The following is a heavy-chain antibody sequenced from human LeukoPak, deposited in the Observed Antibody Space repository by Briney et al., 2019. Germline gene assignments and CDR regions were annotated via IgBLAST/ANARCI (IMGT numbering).Heavy chain of an antibody. V-gene: IGHV4-39*01. D-gene: IGHD3-22*01. J-gene: IGHJ3*02. Sequence: PSETLSLTSAVSVGSISSSSSCWGWTRGPPGEGLEWIGNIEYSGSTYYNASRKSRVTISVDTSKNLFSLRLSSVTAADTAVYFCARLTVVSLGDAFDIWGHGTMVTVSS. CDR3: ARLTVVSLGDAFDI. CDR2: IEYSGST. CDR1: VGSISSSSSC.